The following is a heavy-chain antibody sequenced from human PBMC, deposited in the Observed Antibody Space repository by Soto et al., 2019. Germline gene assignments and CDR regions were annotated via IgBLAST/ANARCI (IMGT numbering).Heavy chain of an antibody. Sequence: PGGSLRLSCAASGFTFSSYGMHWVRQAPGKGLEWVAVISYDGSNKYYADSVKGRFTISRDNSKNTLYLQMNSLRAEDTAVYYCAKDRLYLAYCGGDCYSRGLDYWGQGTLVTVSS. CDR2: ISYDGSNK. J-gene: IGHJ4*02. CDR1: GFTFSSYG. V-gene: IGHV3-30*18. CDR3: AKDRLYLAYCGGDCYSRGLDY. D-gene: IGHD2-21*02.